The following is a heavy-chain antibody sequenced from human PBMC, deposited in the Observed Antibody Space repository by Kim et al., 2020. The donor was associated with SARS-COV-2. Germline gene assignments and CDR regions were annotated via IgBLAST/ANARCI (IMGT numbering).Heavy chain of an antibody. Sequence: DNYTVESVKGRYTISTDNAKNSPYLQMNSLRAEDTAVYYCARDREYYYMDVWGKGTTVTVSS. CDR2: DN. CDR3: ARDREYYYMDV. D-gene: IGHD1-26*01. V-gene: IGHV3-7*01. J-gene: IGHJ6*03.